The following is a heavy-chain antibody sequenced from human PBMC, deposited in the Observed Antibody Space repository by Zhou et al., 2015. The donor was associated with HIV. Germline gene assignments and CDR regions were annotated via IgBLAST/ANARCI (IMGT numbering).Heavy chain of an antibody. V-gene: IGHV1-18*01. Sequence: QVQLVQSGAEVKKPGASVKVSCKASGYTFTSYGISWVRQAPGQGLEWMGWISAYNGNTNYAQKLQGRVTMTTDTSTSTAYMELRSLRSDDTAVYYCARAIYRQWLVRRSNWFRPRGARGTLGHRLL. CDR3: ARAIYRQWLVRRSNWFRPR. J-gene: IGHJ5*02. CDR1: GYTFTSYG. D-gene: IGHD6-19*01. CDR2: ISAYNGNT.